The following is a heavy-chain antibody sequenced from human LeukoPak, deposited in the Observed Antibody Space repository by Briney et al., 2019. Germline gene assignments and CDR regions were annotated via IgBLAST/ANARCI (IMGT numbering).Heavy chain of an antibody. J-gene: IGHJ6*02. CDR3: ARGKGSSGGYYYYAMDV. CDR2: ISGSGGST. V-gene: IGHV3-23*01. CDR1: GFTFSSYA. Sequence: GGSLRLSCAASGFTFSSYAMRWVRQAPGKGLEWVSAISGSGGSTYYADSVKGRFTISRDNSKNTLYLQMNNLRAEDTAVYYCARGKGSSGGYYYYAMDVWGQGTTVTVSS. D-gene: IGHD3-10*01.